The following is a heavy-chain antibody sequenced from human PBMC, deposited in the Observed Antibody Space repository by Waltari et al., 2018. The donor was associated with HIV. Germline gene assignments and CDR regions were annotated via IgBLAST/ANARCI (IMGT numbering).Heavy chain of an antibody. CDR1: GYTFTGYY. CDR3: ARDGYDFWSGYQSPSYGMDV. V-gene: IGHV1-2*02. Sequence: QVQLVQSGAEVKKPGASVKVSCKASGYTFTGYYMHWVRQAPGQGLEWMGWINPNSGGTNYAQKFQGRVTMTRDTSISTAYMELSRLRSDDTAVYYCARDGYDFWSGYQSPSYGMDVWGQGTTVTVSS. D-gene: IGHD3-3*01. CDR2: INPNSGGT. J-gene: IGHJ6*02.